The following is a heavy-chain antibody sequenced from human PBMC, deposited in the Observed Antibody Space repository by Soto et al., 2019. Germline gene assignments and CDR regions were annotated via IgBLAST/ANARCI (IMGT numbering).Heavy chain of an antibody. CDR3: ARGTTVTNFDY. CDR1: GGSISSGGYY. V-gene: IGHV4-31*03. CDR2: IYYSGST. Sequence: SETLSLTCTVSGGSISSGGYYWSWIRQHPGKGLEWIGYIYYSGSTYYNPSLKSRVTISVDTSKNQFSLKLSSVTAADTAVYYCARGTTVTNFDYWGQGTLVTVSS. D-gene: IGHD4-17*01. J-gene: IGHJ4*02.